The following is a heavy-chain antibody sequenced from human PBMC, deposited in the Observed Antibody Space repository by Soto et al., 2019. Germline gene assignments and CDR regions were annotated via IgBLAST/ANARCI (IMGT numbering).Heavy chain of an antibody. CDR3: RAYYDFWSGSPQNYYGMDV. D-gene: IGHD3-3*01. Sequence: GGSLRLSCAASGFTFSSYGMHWVRQAPGKGLEWVAVRWYDGSNKYYADSVKGRFTISRDNSKNTLYLQMNSLRAEDTAVYYCRAYYDFWSGSPQNYYGMDVWGQGTTVTVSS. CDR1: GFTFSSYG. J-gene: IGHJ6*02. V-gene: IGHV3-33*01. CDR2: RWYDGSNK.